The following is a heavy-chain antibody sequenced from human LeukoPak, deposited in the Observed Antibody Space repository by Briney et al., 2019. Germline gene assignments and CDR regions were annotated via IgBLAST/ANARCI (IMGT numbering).Heavy chain of an antibody. V-gene: IGHV3-48*04. D-gene: IGHD3-22*01. CDR1: GLTFNTYG. CDR3: AHGHCDTARCLHYFQY. CDR2: ISATSKTI. J-gene: IGHJ4*02. Sequence: GGSLRLSCAASGLTFNTYGMNWVRQAPGKGLEWLSYISATSKTIYYAESVKGRFTISRDNDKNSLYLQMSGLRVDDTAFYYCAHGHCDTARCLHYFQYWGQGTLVTVSS.